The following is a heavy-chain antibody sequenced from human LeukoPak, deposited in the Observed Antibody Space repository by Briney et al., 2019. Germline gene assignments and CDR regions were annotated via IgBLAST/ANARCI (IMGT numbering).Heavy chain of an antibody. Sequence: SETLSLTCAVYGVSFSGYHWSWIRQPPGKGLEWIGEINHSGSTNYNPSLKSRVTISVDTSKNQFSLKLSSVTAADTAVYYCASNFLRRNWDWFDPWGQGTLVTVSS. J-gene: IGHJ5*02. CDR1: GVSFSGYH. CDR2: INHSGST. V-gene: IGHV4-34*01. D-gene: IGHD5-12*01. CDR3: ASNFLRRNWDWFDP.